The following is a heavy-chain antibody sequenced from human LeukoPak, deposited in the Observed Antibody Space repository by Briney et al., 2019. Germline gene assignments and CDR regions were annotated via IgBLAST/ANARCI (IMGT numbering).Heavy chain of an antibody. J-gene: IGHJ6*02. CDR2: ISYDGTNK. D-gene: IGHD7-27*01. CDR1: GFTFSSYS. CDR3: ARDGLGNADGMDV. V-gene: IGHV3-30-3*01. Sequence: PGGSLRLSCAASGFTFSSYSMHWVRQAPGKGLEWVAVISYDGTNKYSADSVKGRFTISRDNSKNTLYLQMNGLRAEDTAVYYCARDGLGNADGMDVWGQGTTVTASS.